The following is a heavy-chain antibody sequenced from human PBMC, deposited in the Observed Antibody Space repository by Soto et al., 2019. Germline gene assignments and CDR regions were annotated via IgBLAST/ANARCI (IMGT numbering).Heavy chain of an antibody. V-gene: IGHV1-18*01. CDR1: GYTFTSYG. CDR2: ISAYNGNT. CDR3: ARDIAPVTLRVPLGMADAFDI. D-gene: IGHD5-12*01. J-gene: IGHJ3*02. Sequence: GASVKVSCKASGYTFTSYGISWVRQAPGQGLEWMGWISAYNGNTNYAQKLQGRVTMTTDTSTSTAYMELRSLRSDDTAVYYCARDIAPVTLRVPLGMADAFDIWGQGTMVTVSS.